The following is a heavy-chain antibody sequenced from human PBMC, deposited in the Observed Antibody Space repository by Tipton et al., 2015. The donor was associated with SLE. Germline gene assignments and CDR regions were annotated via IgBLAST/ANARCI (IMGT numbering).Heavy chain of an antibody. V-gene: IGHV4-31*03. Sequence: TLSLTCNVSGVSITSGGYYWSWIRQRPGTGPEWIGTVYYNVRTYDNPSLKSRMTMSLDTSKNQLSPNLSSMTAADTAVYFCARAGGNSLALHVWGQGTMVTVSS. CDR1: GVSITSGGYY. J-gene: IGHJ3*01. CDR2: VYYNVRT. D-gene: IGHD4-23*01. CDR3: ARAGGNSLALHV.